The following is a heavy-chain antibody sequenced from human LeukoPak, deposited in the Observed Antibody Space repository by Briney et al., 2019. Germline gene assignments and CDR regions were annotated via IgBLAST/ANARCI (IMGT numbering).Heavy chain of an antibody. CDR1: GVTFSSYS. Sequence: AGGSLRLSCAASGVTFSSYSMNWVRQAPGKGMGWVSYMSSSSSEIYYADSVKGRCTINRDKAKKSLYLQMNSLRAEDTAVCYFARGSGGYWYFHLWGRGPLVPVPS. D-gene: IGHD3-10*01. CDR3: ARGSGGYWYFHL. V-gene: IGHV3-21*05. J-gene: IGHJ2*01. CDR2: MSSSSSEI.